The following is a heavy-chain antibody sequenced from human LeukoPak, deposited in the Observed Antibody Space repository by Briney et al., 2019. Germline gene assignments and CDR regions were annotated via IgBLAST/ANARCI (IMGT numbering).Heavy chain of an antibody. J-gene: IGHJ3*02. Sequence: GGSLRLSCADSGFTFSTYPMNWVRQAPGKGLEWVSSISSSSTYTFYADSVKGRFTISRDNAKNSLYLQMNSLRAEDTAVYYCAREAAFDIWGQGTMVTVSS. CDR3: AREAAFDI. CDR1: GFTFSTYP. V-gene: IGHV3-21*06. CDR2: ISSSSTYT.